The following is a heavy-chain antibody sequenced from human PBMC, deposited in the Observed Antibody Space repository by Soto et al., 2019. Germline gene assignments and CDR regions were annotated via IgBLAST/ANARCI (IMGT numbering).Heavy chain of an antibody. CDR2: INHSGST. CDR3: ARDQGMVGGAGGMDV. D-gene: IGHD3-10*01. CDR1: GGSFSGYY. J-gene: IGHJ6*02. V-gene: IGHV4-34*01. Sequence: SETLSLTCAVYGGSFSGYYWSWIRQPPGKGLEWIGEINHSGSTNYNPSLKSRVTISVDTSKNQFSLKLNSVTAADTAVYYCARDQGMVGGAGGMDVGGQGTTVTVSS.